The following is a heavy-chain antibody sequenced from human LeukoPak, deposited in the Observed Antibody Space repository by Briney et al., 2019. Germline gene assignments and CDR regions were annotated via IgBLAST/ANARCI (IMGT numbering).Heavy chain of an antibody. Sequence: ASVTVSCKASGYTFTSYYMHWVRQAPGQGLEWMGITNPSGGSTSYAQKFQGRVTMTRDTSTSTVYMELSSLRSEDTAVYYCVRDLFIKGPRASPGYWGQGTLVTVSS. CDR1: GYTFTSYY. V-gene: IGHV1-46*01. D-gene: IGHD3-10*01. CDR3: VRDLFIKGPRASPGY. J-gene: IGHJ4*02. CDR2: TNPSGGST.